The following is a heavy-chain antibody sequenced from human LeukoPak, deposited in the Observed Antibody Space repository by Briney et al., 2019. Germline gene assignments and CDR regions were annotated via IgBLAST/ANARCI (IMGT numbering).Heavy chain of an antibody. CDR2: ISSSGSTI. J-gene: IGHJ4*02. V-gene: IGHV3-48*03. CDR1: GFTFSSYE. Sequence: GGSLRLSCAASGFTFSSYEMNWVRQAPGKGLEWVSYISSSGSTIYYADSVKGRFTISRDNSKNTLYLQMNSLRAEDTAVYYCARTRPPYYFDYWGQGTLVTVSS. D-gene: IGHD6-25*01. CDR3: ARTRPPYYFDY.